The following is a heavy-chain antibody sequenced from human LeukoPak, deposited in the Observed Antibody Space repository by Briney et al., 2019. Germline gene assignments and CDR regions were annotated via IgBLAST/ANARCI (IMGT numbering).Heavy chain of an antibody. Sequence: SETLSLTCAVSGYSISSGYYWGWIRQPPGKGLEWIGSIYHSGSTYYNPSLKSRVTTSVDTSKNQFSLKLSSVTAADTAVYYCARSLVVPAAIGSYYFDYWGQGTLVTVSS. CDR2: IYHSGST. D-gene: IGHD2-2*01. J-gene: IGHJ4*02. V-gene: IGHV4-38-2*01. CDR1: GYSISSGYY. CDR3: ARSLVVPAAIGSYYFDY.